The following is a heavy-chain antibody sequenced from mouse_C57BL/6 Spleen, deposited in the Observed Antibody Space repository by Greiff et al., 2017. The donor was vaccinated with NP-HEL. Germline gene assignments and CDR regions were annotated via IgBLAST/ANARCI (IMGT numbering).Heavy chain of an antibody. D-gene: IGHD2-4*01. Sequence: QVHVKQSGAELAKPGASVKLSCKASGYTFTSYWMHWVKQRPGQGLEWIGYINPSSGYTKYNQKFKDKATLTADKSSSTAYMQLSSLTYEDSAVYYCARSNDYDEGGFDYWGQGTTLTVSS. CDR1: GYTFTSYW. CDR2: INPSSGYT. J-gene: IGHJ2*01. V-gene: IGHV1-7*01. CDR3: ARSNDYDEGGFDY.